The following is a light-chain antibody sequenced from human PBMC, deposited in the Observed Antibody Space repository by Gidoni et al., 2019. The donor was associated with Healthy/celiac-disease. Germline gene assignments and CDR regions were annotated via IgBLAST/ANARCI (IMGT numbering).Light chain of an antibody. CDR1: QSVSSSY. CDR2: GAS. CDR3: QQYGSSLWT. V-gene: IGKV3-20*01. Sequence: EIVLTQSPGTLSLSPGDRDTLSCRASQSVSSSYLAWYQQKPGQAPRLLIYGASSRATGIPDRFSGSGSGTDFTLTISRLEPEDFAVYYCQQYGSSLWTFGQGTKVEIK. J-gene: IGKJ1*01.